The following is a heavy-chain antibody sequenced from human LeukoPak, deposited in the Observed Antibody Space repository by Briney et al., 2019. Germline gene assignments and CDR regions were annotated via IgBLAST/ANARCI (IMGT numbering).Heavy chain of an antibody. CDR1: GFSFSSYA. CDR3: VGYYHVSGTKARAFDI. Sequence: GGSLRLSCAVSGFSFSSYAMSWVRQTPGKGLEWVSTINDGGGHTYYPASVKGRFTVSRDNSKNTLYLQMNSLRAEDTAVYYCVGYYHVSGTKARAFDIWGQGTMVTVSS. V-gene: IGHV3-23*01. D-gene: IGHD3-10*01. CDR2: INDGGGHT. J-gene: IGHJ3*02.